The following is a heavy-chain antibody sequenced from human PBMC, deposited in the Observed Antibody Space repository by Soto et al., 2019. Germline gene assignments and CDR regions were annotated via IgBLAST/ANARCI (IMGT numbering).Heavy chain of an antibody. CDR1: GGSISSSSYY. Sequence: ASETLSLTCTVSGGSISSSSYYWGWIRQPPGKGLEWIGSIYYSGSTYYNPSLKSRVTISVDTSKNQFSLKLSSVTAADTAVYYCARHSPDGVVLMVYATTDNWFDPWGQGTLVTVSS. J-gene: IGHJ5*02. CDR3: ARHSPDGVVLMVYATTDNWFDP. D-gene: IGHD2-8*01. CDR2: IYYSGST. V-gene: IGHV4-39*01.